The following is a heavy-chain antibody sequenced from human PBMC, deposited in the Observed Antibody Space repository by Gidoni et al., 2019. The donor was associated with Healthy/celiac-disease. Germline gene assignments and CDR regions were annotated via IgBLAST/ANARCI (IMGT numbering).Heavy chain of an antibody. CDR1: GFTFSSEA. J-gene: IGHJ2*01. V-gene: IGHV3-23*01. CDR2: ISGSGGST. CDR3: AKGHQLLPQGYWYFDL. Sequence: EVQLLESGGGLVQPGGSLRLACAASGFTFSSEAMSWVRQAQGKGLEWVSAISGSGGSTYYADSVKGRFTISRDNSKNTLYLQMNSLRAEDTAVYYCAKGHQLLPQGYWYFDLWGRGTLVTVSS. D-gene: IGHD2-2*01.